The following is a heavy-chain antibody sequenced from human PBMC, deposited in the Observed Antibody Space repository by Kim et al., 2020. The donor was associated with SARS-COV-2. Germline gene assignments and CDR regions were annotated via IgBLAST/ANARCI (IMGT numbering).Heavy chain of an antibody. Sequence: GGSLRLSCAASGFTFDDYAMEWVRQAPGKGLEWVAGITWHSGSIGYADSVKGRFAISRDNAKNSLYLQMNSLRTEDTALYYCAGWSYYGMDVWGQGTTVTVSS. D-gene: IGHD6-19*01. V-gene: IGHV3-9*01. CDR2: ITWHSGSI. CDR3: AGWSYYGMDV. J-gene: IGHJ6*02. CDR1: GFTFDDYA.